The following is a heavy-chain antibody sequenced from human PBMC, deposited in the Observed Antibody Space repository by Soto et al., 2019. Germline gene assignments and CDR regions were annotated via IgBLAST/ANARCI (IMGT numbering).Heavy chain of an antibody. CDR1: GGSFSGYY. D-gene: IGHD3-9*01. CDR3: ARGPRLHDILTGYYKVGYYYYGMDV. Sequence: PSETLSLTCAVYGGSFSGYYWSWIRQPPGKGLEWIGEINHSGSTNYNPSLKSRVTISVDTSKNQFSLKLSSVTAADTAVYYCARGPRLHDILTGYYKVGYYYYGMDVWGQGTTVTVSS. CDR2: INHSGST. V-gene: IGHV4-34*01. J-gene: IGHJ6*02.